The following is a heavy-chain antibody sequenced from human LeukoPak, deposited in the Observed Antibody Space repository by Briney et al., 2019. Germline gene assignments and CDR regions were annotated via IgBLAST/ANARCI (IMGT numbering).Heavy chain of an antibody. Sequence: GGSLRLSCAASGFTFSSDWMSWVRQAPGKGLEWVSNIKQDGSEKYYVDSVKGRVTISRDNAKNSLYLQMNSLRAEDTAVYYCARSRFGDYWGQGTLVTVSS. CDR3: ARSRFGDY. CDR2: IKQDGSEK. CDR1: GFTFSSDW. V-gene: IGHV3-7*01. D-gene: IGHD3-10*01. J-gene: IGHJ4*02.